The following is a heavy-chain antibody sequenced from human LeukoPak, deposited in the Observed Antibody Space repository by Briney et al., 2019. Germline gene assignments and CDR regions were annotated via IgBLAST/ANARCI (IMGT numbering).Heavy chain of an antibody. CDR1: GNTFTSYY. CDR3: ARERVVVAATPRTGLDP. J-gene: IGHJ5*02. V-gene: IGHV1-46*01. D-gene: IGHD2-15*01. Sequence: ASVKVSCKASGNTFTSYYMHWVRQAPGQGLEWMGIINPSGGSTSYAQKFQGRVTMTRDTSTSTVYMELSSLRSEDTAVYYCARERVVVAATPRTGLDPWGQGTLVTVSS. CDR2: INPSGGST.